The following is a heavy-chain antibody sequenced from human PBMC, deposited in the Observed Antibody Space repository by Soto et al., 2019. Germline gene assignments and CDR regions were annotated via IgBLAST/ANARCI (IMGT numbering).Heavy chain of an antibody. CDR3: AKASYDILTGYSPDY. Sequence: EVHLLESGGGLVQPGGSLRLSCAASGFTFNSYAMNWVRQAPGKGLEWVSGISGSGARTYYVDSVKGRFTVSRDNSKNTLYLQMNSLRAEDTAVYYCAKASYDILTGYSPDYWGQGTLVTVSS. CDR2: ISGSGART. V-gene: IGHV3-23*01. CDR1: GFTFNSYA. D-gene: IGHD3-9*01. J-gene: IGHJ4*02.